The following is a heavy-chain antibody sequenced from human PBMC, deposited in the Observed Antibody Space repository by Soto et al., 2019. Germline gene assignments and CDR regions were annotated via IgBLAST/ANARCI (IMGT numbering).Heavy chain of an antibody. V-gene: IGHV3-21*01. CDR2: ISSSSSYI. D-gene: IGHD3-22*01. Sequence: XVSLRLSCAASGFTFSSYSMNWVRQAPGKGLEWVSSISSSSSYIYYADSVKGRFTISRDNAKNSLYLQMNSLRAEDTAVYYCARDLFYYDSSGSENWFDHWGQGTLVTVSX. J-gene: IGHJ5*02. CDR3: ARDLFYYDSSGSENWFDH. CDR1: GFTFSSYS.